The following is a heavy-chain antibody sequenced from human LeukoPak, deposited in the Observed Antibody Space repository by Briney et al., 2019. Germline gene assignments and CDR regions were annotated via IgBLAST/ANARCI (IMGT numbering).Heavy chain of an antibody. D-gene: IGHD4-17*01. Sequence: SETLSLTCAVSGYSISSGYYWGWIRQPPGKGLEWIGSIYHSGSTYYNPSLKSRVTISVDTSKNQFSLKLSSVTAADTAVYYCARHGDYWKAFDMWGRGTMVTVSS. J-gene: IGHJ3*02. CDR1: GYSISSGYY. V-gene: IGHV4-38-2*01. CDR2: IYHSGST. CDR3: ARHGDYWKAFDM.